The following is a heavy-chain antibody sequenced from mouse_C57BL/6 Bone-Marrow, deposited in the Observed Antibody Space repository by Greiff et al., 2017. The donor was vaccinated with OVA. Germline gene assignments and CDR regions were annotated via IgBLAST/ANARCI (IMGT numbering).Heavy chain of an antibody. CDR3: ARLEFTPPSYCTMDY. CDR1: GFTFTSYW. J-gene: IGHJ4*01. CDR2: ITTSDGGT. Sequence: QVQLQQPGAELVKPGASVKLSCKASGFTFTSYWMHWVHQRPGHGLEWIGNITTSDGGTNYNEKVKGKATLSVDKSTSTAYMQLSSLTSEDSAVYYCARLEFTPPSYCTMDYCGQGTAVTVSS. V-gene: IGHV1-53*01.